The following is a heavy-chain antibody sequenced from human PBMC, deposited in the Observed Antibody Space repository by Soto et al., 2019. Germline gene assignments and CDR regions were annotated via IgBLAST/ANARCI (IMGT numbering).Heavy chain of an antibody. Sequence: GGSLRLSCAASGFTFSSYAMSWVRQAPGKGLEWVSAISGSGGSTYYADSVKGRFTISRDNSKNTLYLQMNSLRAEDTAVYYCAKDGATYYDFWSGYPLHWGQGTLVTVSS. V-gene: IGHV3-23*01. CDR3: AKDGATYYDFWSGYPLH. CDR1: GFTFSSYA. D-gene: IGHD3-3*01. J-gene: IGHJ4*02. CDR2: ISGSGGST.